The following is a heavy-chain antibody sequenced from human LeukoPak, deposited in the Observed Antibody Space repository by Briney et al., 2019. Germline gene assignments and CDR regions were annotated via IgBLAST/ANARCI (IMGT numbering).Heavy chain of an antibody. D-gene: IGHD6-13*01. CDR1: GFTFSSFE. CDR3: ARDSSGSWHFDY. V-gene: IGHV3-48*03. Sequence: GGSLRLSCAASGFTFSSFEMNWVPQAPGKGLEGVSYISSSGSTIYYADSVKGRFTISRDNAKNSLYLQMNSLRVEDTAVYYCARDSSGSWHFDYWGQGTLVTVSS. CDR2: ISSSGSTI. J-gene: IGHJ4*02.